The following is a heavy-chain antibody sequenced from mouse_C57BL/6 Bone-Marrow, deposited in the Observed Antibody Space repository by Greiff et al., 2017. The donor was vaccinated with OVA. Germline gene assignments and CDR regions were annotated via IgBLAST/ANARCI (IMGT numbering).Heavy chain of an antibody. Sequence: VKLMESGPGLVAPSQSLSITCTVSGFSLTSYGVHWVRQPPGKGLEWLVVIWSDGSTTYNSALKSRLSISKDNSKSQVFLKMNSLQTDDTAMYYCARHGYGSSSYAMDYWGQGTSVTVSS. CDR3: ARHGYGSSSYAMDY. CDR1: GFSLTSYG. J-gene: IGHJ4*01. CDR2: IWSDGST. D-gene: IGHD1-1*01. V-gene: IGHV2-6-1*01.